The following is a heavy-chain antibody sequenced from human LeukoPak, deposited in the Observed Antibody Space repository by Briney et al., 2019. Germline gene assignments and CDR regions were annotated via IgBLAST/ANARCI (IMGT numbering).Heavy chain of an antibody. CDR2: ISAYNGNT. D-gene: IGHD2-15*01. V-gene: IGHV1-18*04. CDR3: ARELVVAAPDY. J-gene: IGHJ4*02. Sequence: EASVKVSCKASGYTFTSYGISWVRQAPGQGLEWMGWISAYNGNTNYAQKLQGRVTMTTDTSTSTASMELRSLRSDDTAVYYCARELVVAAPDYWGQGTLVTVSS. CDR1: GYTFTSYG.